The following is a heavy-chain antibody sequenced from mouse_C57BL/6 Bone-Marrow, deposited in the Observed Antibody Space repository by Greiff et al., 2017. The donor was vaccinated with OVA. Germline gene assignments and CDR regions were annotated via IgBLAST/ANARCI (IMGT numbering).Heavy chain of an antibody. CDR2: INPYNGGT. Sequence: SGPVLVKPGASVKMSCKASGYTFTDYYMNWVKQSHGKSLEWIGVINPYNGGTSYNQKFKGKATLTVDKSSSTAYMELNSLTSEDSAVYYCARRGGDYARGYAMDYWGQGTSVTVSS. D-gene: IGHD2-4*01. CDR1: GYTFTDYY. V-gene: IGHV1-19*01. CDR3: ARRGGDYARGYAMDY. J-gene: IGHJ4*01.